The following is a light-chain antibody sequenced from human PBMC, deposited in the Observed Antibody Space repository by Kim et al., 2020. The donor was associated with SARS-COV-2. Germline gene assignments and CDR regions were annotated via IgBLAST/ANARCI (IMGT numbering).Light chain of an antibody. CDR3: QSYDITNWV. V-gene: IGLV6-57*02. CDR1: SGSIASNY. CDR2: EDN. J-gene: IGLJ3*02. Sequence: GKTVTISCTGSSGSIASNYVQWYQQRPGSAPTTVIYEDNQRPSGVPDRFSGSIDSSSNSASLTISGLKTEDEADYYCQSYDITNWVFGGGTQLTVL.